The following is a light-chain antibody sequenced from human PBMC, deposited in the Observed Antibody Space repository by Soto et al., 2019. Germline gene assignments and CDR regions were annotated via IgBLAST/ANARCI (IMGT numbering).Light chain of an antibody. CDR2: AAS. V-gene: IGKV1-9*01. CDR1: QGISSY. Sequence: IQLTQSPSSLSASVGDRVTITCRASQGISSYLAWYQQKPGKAPKLLIYAASTLRSGVPSRFSGSGSGTDFTLTISSLQPEDFATYYCQQLNSFPPLFGGGTKVEI. J-gene: IGKJ4*01. CDR3: QQLNSFPPL.